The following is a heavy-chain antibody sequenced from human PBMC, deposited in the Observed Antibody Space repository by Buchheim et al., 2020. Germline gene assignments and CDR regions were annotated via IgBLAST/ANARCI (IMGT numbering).Heavy chain of an antibody. V-gene: IGHV3-74*01. D-gene: IGHD3-3*01. CDR3: ARGVKERFLEWSYSWCMDV. CDR1: GFTFSSYW. CDR2: INSDGSST. Sequence: EVQLVESGGGLVQPGGSLRLSCAASGFTFSSYWMHWVRQAPGKGLVWVSRINSDGSSTSYADSVKGRFTISRDNAKNTLYLQMNSLRAEDTAVYYCARGVKERFLEWSYSWCMDVWGKGTT. J-gene: IGHJ6*03.